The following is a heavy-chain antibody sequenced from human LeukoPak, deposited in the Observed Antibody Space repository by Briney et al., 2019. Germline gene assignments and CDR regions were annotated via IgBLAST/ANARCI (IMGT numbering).Heavy chain of an antibody. V-gene: IGHV1-2*02. J-gene: IGHJ6*03. D-gene: IGHD6-13*01. CDR2: INPNSGGT. CDR1: GYTFTGYY. CDR3: AREPQQQLVPVYYYYYMDV. Sequence: GASVKVSCKASGYTFTGYYMHWVRQAPGQGLEWMGWINPNSGGTNYAQKFQGRVTMTRDTSISTAYMELSRLRSDDTAVYYCAREPQQQLVPVYYYYYMDVWGKGTTVTISS.